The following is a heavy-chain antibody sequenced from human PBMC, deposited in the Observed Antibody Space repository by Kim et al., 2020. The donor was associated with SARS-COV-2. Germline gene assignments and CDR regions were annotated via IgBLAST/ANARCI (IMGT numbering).Heavy chain of an antibody. CDR3: ARDTDRHPDY. V-gene: IGHV3-74*01. CDR2: INRDGSST. CDR1: GFTFSKYW. J-gene: IGHJ4*02. Sequence: GGSLRLSCAASGFTFSKYWMHWVRQAPGKGLEWVPLINRDGSSTRYADSVKGRLTISRDNAKNTLYLQMNSLRAEDAAVYYCARDTDRHPDYWGQGTLVTVSS.